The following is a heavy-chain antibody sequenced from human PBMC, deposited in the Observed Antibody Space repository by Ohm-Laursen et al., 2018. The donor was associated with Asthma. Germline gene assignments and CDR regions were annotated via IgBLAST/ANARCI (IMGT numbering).Heavy chain of an antibody. Sequence: SLRLSCAASGFTFSSYGMHWVRQAPGKGLEWVAVIWYDGSNKYYADSVKGRFTISRDNSKNTLYLQMNSLRAEDTAVYYCARDSADYCNYFDPWGQGTLVTVSS. CDR2: IWYDGSNK. CDR3: ARDSADYCNYFDP. J-gene: IGHJ5*02. V-gene: IGHV3-33*01. CDR1: GFTFSSYG. D-gene: IGHD4-11*01.